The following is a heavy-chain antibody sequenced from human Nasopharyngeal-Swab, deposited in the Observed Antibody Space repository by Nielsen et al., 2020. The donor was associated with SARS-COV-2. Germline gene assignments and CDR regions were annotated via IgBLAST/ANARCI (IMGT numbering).Heavy chain of an antibody. D-gene: IGHD3-3*01. CDR1: GYTFTSYD. V-gene: IGHV1-8*01. CDR2: MNPNSGNT. Sequence: ASVKVSCKASGYTFTSYDINWVRQATGQGLEWMGWMNPNSGNTGYAQKFQGRVTMTRNTSISTAYMELSSLRSEDTAVYYCARGLDFWSGPHFDYWGQGTLVTVSS. J-gene: IGHJ4*02. CDR3: ARGLDFWSGPHFDY.